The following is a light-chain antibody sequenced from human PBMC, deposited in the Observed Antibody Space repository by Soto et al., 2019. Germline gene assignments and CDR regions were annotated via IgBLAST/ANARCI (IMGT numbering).Light chain of an antibody. CDR2: EVS. CDR1: SSDVGGYKY. CDR3: TSYAGSNNLV. Sequence: QSVLTQPPSASGSPGQSVTISCTGTSSDVGGYKYVSWYQQHPGKAPKLIIYEVSKRPSGVPDRFSGSKSGNMASLTVSGLQAEDEADYFCTSYAGSNNLVFGGGTKLTVL. V-gene: IGLV2-8*01. J-gene: IGLJ2*01.